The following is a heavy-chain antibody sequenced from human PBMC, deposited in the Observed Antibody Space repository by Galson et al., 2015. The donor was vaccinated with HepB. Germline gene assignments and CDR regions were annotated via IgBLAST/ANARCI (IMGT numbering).Heavy chain of an antibody. J-gene: IGHJ6*04. D-gene: IGHD4-11*01. CDR3: ARLPRSNPGGV. CDR1: GFTFSSYW. V-gene: IGHV3-48*01. Sequence: SLRLSCAASGFTFSSYWMSWVRQAPGKGLEWVSYITSSSSTIYYADSVKGRFTISRDNAKNSLYLQMNSLRVEDTAVYYCARLPRSNPGGVWGKGTTVTVSS. CDR2: ITSSSSTI.